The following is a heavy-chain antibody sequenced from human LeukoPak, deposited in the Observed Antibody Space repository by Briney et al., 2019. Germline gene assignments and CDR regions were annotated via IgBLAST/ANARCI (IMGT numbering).Heavy chain of an antibody. Sequence: GGSLRLSCAASGFTFSAYAISWVRQAPGKGLEWVSDISGSGGITYYADSVKGRFTISRGNSKNTLYLQMNSLRAEDTAVYCCAKHDPRRVVITNWFDPWGQGTLVTVSS. CDR1: GFTFSAYA. CDR2: ISGSGGIT. J-gene: IGHJ5*02. CDR3: AKHDPRRVVITNWFDP. D-gene: IGHD3-22*01. V-gene: IGHV3-23*01.